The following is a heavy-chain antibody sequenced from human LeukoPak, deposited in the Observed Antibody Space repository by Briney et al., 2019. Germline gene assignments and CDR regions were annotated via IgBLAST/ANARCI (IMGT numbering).Heavy chain of an antibody. J-gene: IGHJ6*03. CDR2: IHYSGST. CDR3: ARLGTDFWSGYYMSEPYYYYYMDV. Sequence: SETLSLTCTVSGRSISSSSYYWGWIRQPPGKGLEWIGRIHYSGSTYYNPSLKSRVTISVDTSKNQFSLKLSSVTAADTAVYYCARLGTDFWSGYYMSEPYYYYYMDVWGKGTTVTVSS. CDR1: GRSISSSSYY. D-gene: IGHD3-3*01. V-gene: IGHV4-39*01.